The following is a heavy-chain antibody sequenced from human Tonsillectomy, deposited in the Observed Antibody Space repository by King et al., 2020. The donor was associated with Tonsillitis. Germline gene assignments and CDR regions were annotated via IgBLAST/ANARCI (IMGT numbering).Heavy chain of an antibody. J-gene: IGHJ4*02. Sequence: VQLVESGGGLVKPGGSLRLSCAPSGLTFSSYSMNWVRQAPGKGLEWVSSIRSSSSYIFYADSVKGRFTISRDNAKNSLYLQMNSMRAEDTAVYYCARGGSPGGWYLDYWGQGTLVTVSS. CDR1: GLTFSSYS. V-gene: IGHV3-21*01. D-gene: IGHD6-19*01. CDR2: IRSSSSYI. CDR3: ARGGSPGGWYLDY.